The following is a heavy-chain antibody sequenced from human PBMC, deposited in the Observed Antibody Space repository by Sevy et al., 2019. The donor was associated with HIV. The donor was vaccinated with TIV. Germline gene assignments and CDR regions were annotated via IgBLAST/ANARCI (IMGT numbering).Heavy chain of an antibody. CDR3: AHSSGLYGYYYGMDV. Sequence: GGSLRLSCAASGVTFSSYGIHWVRRAPDKGLEWVAGVSYDGSKKDHAESMKGRFTISRDNSKNQLYLEMSSLRPEDTAVYYCAHSSGLYGYYYGMDVWGQGTTVTVSS. CDR1: GVTFSSYG. J-gene: IGHJ6*02. D-gene: IGHD3-3*01. V-gene: IGHV3-30*03. CDR2: VSYDGSKK.